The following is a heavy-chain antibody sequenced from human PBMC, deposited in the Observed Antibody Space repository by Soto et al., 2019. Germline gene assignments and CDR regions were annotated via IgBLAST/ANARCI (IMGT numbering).Heavy chain of an antibody. D-gene: IGHD6-13*01. J-gene: IGHJ4*02. CDR3: ARGSREWRSSTWYLNY. CDR2: INYSGST. V-gene: IGHV4-34*01. CDR1: GGSVSGYY. Sequence: SGTMSLTCAVYGGSVSGYYWNWIRQPPGKGLEWIGEINYSGSTNYNPSLKSRVTISVDTSKNHFSLNLTSMTAADTAVYYCARGSREWRSSTWYLNYWGQGTLLTVSS.